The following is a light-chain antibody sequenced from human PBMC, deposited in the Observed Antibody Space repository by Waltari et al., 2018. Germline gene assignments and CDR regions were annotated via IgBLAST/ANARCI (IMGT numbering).Light chain of an antibody. CDR3: SAWDSNLSAWV. V-gene: IGLV10-54*04. J-gene: IGLJ3*02. CDR2: RNN. Sequence: QAGLTQPPSVSKDLRPTATLTCTGNSNNVGNQGAAWLQQYQGHPPKRLFYRNNNRPSGISARFSASRSGNTASLTITGLQPEDEADYYCSAWDSNLSAWVFGGGTKLTVL. CDR1: SNNVGNQG.